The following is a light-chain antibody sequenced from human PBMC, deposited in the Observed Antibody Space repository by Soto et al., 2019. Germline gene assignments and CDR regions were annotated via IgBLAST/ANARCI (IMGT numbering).Light chain of an antibody. J-gene: IGKJ5*01. CDR2: GAS. CDR1: QSVSSSY. CDR3: QQYGTSVIT. V-gene: IGKV3-20*01. Sequence: EIVLTQSPAILSVSPGERATLSCRASQSVSSSYLAWYQHKPGQAPRLPIYGASSRATGIPDRFSGSGSGTDFTLTISRLEPEDFAVYYCQQYGTSVITFGQGTRLEIK.